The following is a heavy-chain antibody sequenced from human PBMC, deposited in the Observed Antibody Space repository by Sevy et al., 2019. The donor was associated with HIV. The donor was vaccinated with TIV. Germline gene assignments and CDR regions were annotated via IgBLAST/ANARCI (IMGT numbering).Heavy chain of an antibody. D-gene: IGHD2-2*01. CDR3: ARLGGDCSRTSCSPEYNWFDP. CDR2: IYYSGST. J-gene: IGHJ5*02. Sequence: SETLSLTCTVSGGSISSSSYYWGWIRQPPGKGLEWIGSIYYSGSTYYNPSLKSRVTISVDTSKNQFSLKLSSVTAADTAVYYCARLGGDCSRTSCSPEYNWFDPWGQGTLVTVSS. V-gene: IGHV4-39*01. CDR1: GGSISSSSYY.